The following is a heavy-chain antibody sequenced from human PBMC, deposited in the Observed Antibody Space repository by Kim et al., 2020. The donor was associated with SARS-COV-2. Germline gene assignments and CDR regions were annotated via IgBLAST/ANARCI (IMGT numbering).Heavy chain of an antibody. CDR2: INPGGGGT. CDR3: ARGYGSGSYGLDY. Sequence: ASVKVSCKASGYIFTRYYMHWVRQAPGQRLEWMGVINPGGGGTSYAQNLQGRVTMTRDTPTSTVYMELSSLTSADTAVYYCARGYGSGSYGLDYWGQGTLVTVSS. V-gene: IGHV1-46*04. D-gene: IGHD3-10*01. J-gene: IGHJ4*02. CDR1: GYIFTRYY.